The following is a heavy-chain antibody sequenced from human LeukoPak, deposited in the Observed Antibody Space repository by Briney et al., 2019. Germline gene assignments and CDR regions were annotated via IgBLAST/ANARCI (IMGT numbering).Heavy chain of an antibody. Sequence: SETLSLTCTVSGGSISSYYWSWIRQPPGKGLEWIGYIYYSGSTNYNPSLKSRVTISVDTSKNQFSLKLSSVTAADTAVYYFPRGEYYYVTWGQGTLVTVSS. J-gene: IGHJ5*02. CDR2: IYYSGST. D-gene: IGHD3-10*02. CDR3: PRGEYYYVT. V-gene: IGHV4-59*01. CDR1: GGSISSYY.